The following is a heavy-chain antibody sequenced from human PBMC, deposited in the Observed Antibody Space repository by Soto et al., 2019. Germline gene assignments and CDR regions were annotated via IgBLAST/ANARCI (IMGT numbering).Heavy chain of an antibody. J-gene: IGHJ4*02. CDR3: AKILEMATITGYFDY. D-gene: IGHD5-12*01. Sequence: LRLSCVVSGLTFSEYAMTWVRQAPGKGLEWVAVISYDGSNKYYADSVKGRFTISRDNSKNTLYLQMNSLRAEDTAVYYCAKILEMATITGYFDYWGQGTLVTVSS. CDR2: ISYDGSNK. V-gene: IGHV3-30*18. CDR1: GLTFSEYA.